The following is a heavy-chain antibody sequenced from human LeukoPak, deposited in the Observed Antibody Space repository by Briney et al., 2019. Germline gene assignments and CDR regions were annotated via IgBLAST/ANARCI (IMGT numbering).Heavy chain of an antibody. D-gene: IGHD4-17*01. CDR1: RFTFSGYS. CDR2: ISSSSSTI. Sequence: GGSLRLSCAASRFTFSGYSMNWVRQAPGKGLEWVSYISSSSSTIYYADSVKGRFTISRDNGKNSLYLQMNSLRAEDTAVYFCARVQDGDYLTSWGQGTLVTVSS. CDR3: ARVQDGDYLTS. V-gene: IGHV3-48*01. J-gene: IGHJ5*02.